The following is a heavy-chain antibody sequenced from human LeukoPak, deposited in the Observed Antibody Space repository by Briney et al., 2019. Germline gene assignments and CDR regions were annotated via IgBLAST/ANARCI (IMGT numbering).Heavy chain of an antibody. CDR2: MNPNSGNT. V-gene: IGHV1-8*01. CDR3: ARTYYYGSGSYYHFDY. J-gene: IGHJ4*02. Sequence: ASVKVSCKASGHTFTSYDINWVRQATGQGLEWMGWMNPNSGNTGYAQKFRGRVTMTRDTSISTAYMELSRLRSDDTAVYYCARTYYYGSGSYYHFDYWGQGTLVTVSS. D-gene: IGHD3-10*01. CDR1: GHTFTSYD.